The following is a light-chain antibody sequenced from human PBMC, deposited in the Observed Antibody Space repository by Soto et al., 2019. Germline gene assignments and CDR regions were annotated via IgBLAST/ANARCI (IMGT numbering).Light chain of an antibody. CDR3: QQRSNWPPYT. CDR2: DAT. J-gene: IGKJ2*01. CDR1: QTVSSY. Sequence: EIVLTQSPATLSLSPGERATLSCRASQTVSSYLAWYQQKPGQAPRLLIYDATNRATGIPDRFSGSGSGTDFTLTISSLEPEDVAVYYCQQRSNWPPYTFGQGTKLEIK. V-gene: IGKV3-11*01.